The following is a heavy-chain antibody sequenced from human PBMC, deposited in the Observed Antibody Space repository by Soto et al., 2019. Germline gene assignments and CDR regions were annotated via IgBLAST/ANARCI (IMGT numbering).Heavy chain of an antibody. CDR1: GFTFSSYT. V-gene: IGHV3-23*01. CDR3: AKLPAPTSGWGLIDY. D-gene: IGHD6-19*01. J-gene: IGHJ4*02. Sequence: EVQLLESGGGLVQPGGSLRLSCAASGFTFSSYTMSWVRQAPGKGLEWVSGIFNSGGSTYYTDSVKGRFTISRDNSKNTLYLQMNSLRAEDTAPYYCAKLPAPTSGWGLIDYWGQGTLVTVSS. CDR2: IFNSGGST.